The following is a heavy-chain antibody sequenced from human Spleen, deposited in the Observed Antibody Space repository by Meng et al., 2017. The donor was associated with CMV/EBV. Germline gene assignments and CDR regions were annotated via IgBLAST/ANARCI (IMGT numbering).Heavy chain of an antibody. V-gene: IGHV4-59*01. CDR1: GGSISSYY. J-gene: IGHJ4*02. Sequence: SETLSLTCTVSGGSISSYYWSWIRQPPGKGLEWIGYIYYSGSTNYNPSLKSRVTISVDTSKNQFSLKLSSVTAADTAVYYCARGLAAEDYFDYWGQGTLVTVSS. D-gene: IGHD6-13*01. CDR3: ARGLAAEDYFDY. CDR2: IYYSGST.